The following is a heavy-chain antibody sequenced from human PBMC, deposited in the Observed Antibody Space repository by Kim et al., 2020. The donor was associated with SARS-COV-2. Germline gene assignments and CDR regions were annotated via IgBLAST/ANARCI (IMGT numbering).Heavy chain of an antibody. CDR2: VDPSGGNT. Sequence: ASVKVSCKASGDTFTTYDFHWVRQAPGKGLEWMGIVDPSGGNTDYAPKFRGRVTMTTDTSTSTLYLELSSLTCEETAVLYCAQEDGELPPLDSWGPGTLV. CDR3: AQEDGELPPLDS. V-gene: IGHV1-46*01. J-gene: IGHJ1*01. D-gene: IGHD1-26*01. CDR1: GDTFTTYD.